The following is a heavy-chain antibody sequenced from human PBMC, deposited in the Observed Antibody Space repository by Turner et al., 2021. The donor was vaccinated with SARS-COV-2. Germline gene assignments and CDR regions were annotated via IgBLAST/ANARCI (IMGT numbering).Heavy chain of an antibody. CDR1: GYNFADYG. CDR2: ISAYNGNT. Sequence: QVQLVQSGAEMKKPGASVKVSCKASGYNFADYGINWVRQAPGQGPEWMGWISAYNGNTNYAQNLQGRVTMTTDTSTTTAYMELRSLRSDDTAIYYCAVNRGSFRPFDPWGQGTLVTVSS. D-gene: IGHD1-26*01. CDR3: AVNRGSFRPFDP. J-gene: IGHJ5*02. V-gene: IGHV1-18*04.